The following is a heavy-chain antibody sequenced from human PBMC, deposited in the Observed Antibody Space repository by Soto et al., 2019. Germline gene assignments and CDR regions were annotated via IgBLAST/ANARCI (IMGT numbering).Heavy chain of an antibody. CDR1: GFSFSSYW. V-gene: IGHV3-7*01. Sequence: EVQLVESGGGLVQSGGSLRLSCGASGFSFSSYWMSWVRQAPGKGLEWVANMNQGGSEINYVDSVRGRFTISRDNAKNLLYLQMNSLRVEDTAVYHCARDRGYSTLDIWGQGTMVTVSS. CDR2: MNQGGSEI. CDR3: ARDRGYSTLDI. J-gene: IGHJ3*02. D-gene: IGHD2-2*01.